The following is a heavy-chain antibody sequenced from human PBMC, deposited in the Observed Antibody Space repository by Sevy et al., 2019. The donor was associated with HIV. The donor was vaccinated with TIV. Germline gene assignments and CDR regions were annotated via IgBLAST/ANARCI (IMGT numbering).Heavy chain of an antibody. CDR3: ARARRRDASNYFDS. D-gene: IGHD2-2*01. Sequence: SETLSLTCSVSGGSISSGLYYWSWIRQPAGKGLEWIGQIYYSRNTQYNPSLKSLVTISVDTSQNQFSLKVNSVTAADTALYFCARARRRDASNYFDSWGQGTLVTVSS. CDR1: GGSISSGLYY. CDR2: IYYSRNT. V-gene: IGHV4-61*09. J-gene: IGHJ4*02.